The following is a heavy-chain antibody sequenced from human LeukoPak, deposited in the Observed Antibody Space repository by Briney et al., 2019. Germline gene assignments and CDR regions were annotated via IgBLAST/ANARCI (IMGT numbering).Heavy chain of an antibody. CDR2: LSYDGSNT. V-gene: IGHV3-30*18. CDR3: AKDKSIAVAGTSDYFDY. CDR1: GFTFSGFG. D-gene: IGHD6-19*01. J-gene: IGHJ4*02. Sequence: TGGSLRLSCVASGFTFSGFGMHWVRQPPGKGLEWVAVLSYDGSNTYYADSVKGRFTISRDNSKHTLFMQMNSLRAEDTAVYYCAKDKSIAVAGTSDYFDYWGQGTLVTVSS.